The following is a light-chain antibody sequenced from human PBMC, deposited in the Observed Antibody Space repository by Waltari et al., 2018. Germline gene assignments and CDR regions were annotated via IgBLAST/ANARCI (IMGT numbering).Light chain of an antibody. CDR3: CSYAVSSDVV. CDR2: EGS. Sequence: QSALTQPASVSGSPGLSFTISCTGTSRDVGSCNLLSRSQQHPGKAPKLLIYEGSKRPSGVSNRLSGSKAGNTAALTSCGLQAEDEADYYCCSYAVSSDVVVGGGTKLTVL. CDR1: SRDVGSCNL. J-gene: IGLJ2*01. V-gene: IGLV2-23*01.